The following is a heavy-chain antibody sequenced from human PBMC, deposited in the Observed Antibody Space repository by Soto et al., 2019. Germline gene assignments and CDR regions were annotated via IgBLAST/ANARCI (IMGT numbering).Heavy chain of an antibody. J-gene: IGHJ6*02. CDR1: GYSFSSYW. Sequence: PGESLKISCKGSGYSFSSYWIIWVRQMPGKGLEWMGRIDPSDSYTNYSPSFRGRVTISLDKSITTAYLQWSSLEASDTAIYYCARQQGRIAADVDVWGQGTTVTVSS. V-gene: IGHV5-10-1*01. D-gene: IGHD6-25*01. CDR2: IDPSDSYT. CDR3: ARQQGRIAADVDV.